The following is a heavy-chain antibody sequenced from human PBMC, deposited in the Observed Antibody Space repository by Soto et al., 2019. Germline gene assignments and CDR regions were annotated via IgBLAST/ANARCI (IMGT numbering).Heavy chain of an antibody. CDR1: GDSVTSVSDY. V-gene: IGHV4-61*01. J-gene: IGHJ5*02. D-gene: IGHD3-22*01. CDR2: IYYSGSA. CDR3: ASGPDSYDISGYFEP. Sequence: SETLSLTCTVSGDSVTSVSDYWSWIRQPPGKGLEWIGYIYYSGSADYNPSLGSRVTISIDTSKNQFSLKLTSVTAADTAVYFCASGPDSYDISGYFEPWGQGTLVTVSS.